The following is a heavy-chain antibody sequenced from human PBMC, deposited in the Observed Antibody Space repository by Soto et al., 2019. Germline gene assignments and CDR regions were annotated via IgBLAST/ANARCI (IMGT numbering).Heavy chain of an antibody. J-gene: IGHJ4*02. CDR3: ASDFTLGYCSGASCYSFGY. D-gene: IGHD2-15*01. Sequence: QVQLVESGGGVVQPGRSLRLSCAASGFTFSSYAMHWVRQAPGKGLEWVAVISYDVSSKYYADSVKGRFTLSRDNSKNTVYLQMNSLRAEDTAVYYCASDFTLGYCSGASCYSFGYWGQGTLVTVSS. CDR1: GFTFSSYA. V-gene: IGHV3-30-3*01. CDR2: ISYDVSSK.